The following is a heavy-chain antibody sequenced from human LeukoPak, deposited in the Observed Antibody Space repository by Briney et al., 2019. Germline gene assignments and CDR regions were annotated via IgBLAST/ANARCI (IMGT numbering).Heavy chain of an antibody. Sequence: SETLSLTCTVSGGSISSYYWSWIRQPPGKGLEWIGYIYYSGSTNYNPSLKSRVTISVDTSKNQFSLKLSSVTAADTAVYYCAREDYYDSSGYYTDAFGIWGQGTMVTVSS. CDR3: AREDYYDSSGYYTDAFGI. D-gene: IGHD3-22*01. CDR1: GGSISSYY. V-gene: IGHV4-59*01. J-gene: IGHJ3*02. CDR2: IYYSGST.